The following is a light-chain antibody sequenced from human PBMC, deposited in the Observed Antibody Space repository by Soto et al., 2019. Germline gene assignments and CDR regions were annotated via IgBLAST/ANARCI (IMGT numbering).Light chain of an antibody. CDR3: SSSTDSNPLLI. CDR2: DVT. CDR1: SSDIGAYNY. J-gene: IGLJ2*01. V-gene: IGLV2-14*01. Sequence: QSALTQPASVSGSPGQSIAISCTGSSSDIGAYNYVSWYQHHPGKAPKLIIYDVTSRPSGVSSRFSGAKSGNAASLIISGLQPEDEADYYCSSSTDSNPLLIFGGGTKLTVL.